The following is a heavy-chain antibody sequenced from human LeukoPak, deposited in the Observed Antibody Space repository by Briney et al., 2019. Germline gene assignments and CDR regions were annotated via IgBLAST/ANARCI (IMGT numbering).Heavy chain of an antibody. V-gene: IGHV3-53*01. CDR3: ARGSCSNIRCHDAFDI. D-gene: IGHD2-2*01. CDR2: IYSGGDT. CDR1: GFIVSGTY. J-gene: IGHJ3*02. Sequence: GGSLRLSCAASGFIVSGTYMTWVRQAPGKGLECVSIIYSGGDTYYIDSVKGRFSVSRDNSKNTLYLQMNSLRVDDTAVYYCARGSCSNIRCHDAFDIWGQGTMVTVSS.